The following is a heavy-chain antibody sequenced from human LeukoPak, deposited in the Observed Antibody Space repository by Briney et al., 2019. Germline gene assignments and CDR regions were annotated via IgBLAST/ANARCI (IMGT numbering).Heavy chain of an antibody. D-gene: IGHD3-10*01. J-gene: IGHJ4*02. CDR2: ISGSDGST. CDR3: AVYGSGSFHDY. V-gene: IGHV3-23*01. Sequence: GGSLRLSCAASGFPFSTYAMSWGRQAPEKGLEWVSAISGSDGSTYYADSVKGRFTISKDKSKNTLYLQMNSLRAEDTAIYYCAVYGSGSFHDYWGQGTLVTVSS. CDR1: GFPFSTYA.